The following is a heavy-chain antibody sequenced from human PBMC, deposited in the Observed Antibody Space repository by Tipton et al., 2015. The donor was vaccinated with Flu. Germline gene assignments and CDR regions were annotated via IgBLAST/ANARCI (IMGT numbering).Heavy chain of an antibody. V-gene: IGHV4-61*01. CDR1: GGSVSSGSYY. D-gene: IGHD6-19*01. CDR3: ARDNTYSSGWYYFDY. J-gene: IGHJ4*02. Sequence: TLSLTCTVSGGSVSSGSYYWSWIRQPPGKGLEWIGYIYYSGSTNYNPSLKSRVTISVDTSKNQFSLKLSSVTAADTAVYYCARDNTYSSGWYYFDYWGQGTLVTVSS. CDR2: IYYSGST.